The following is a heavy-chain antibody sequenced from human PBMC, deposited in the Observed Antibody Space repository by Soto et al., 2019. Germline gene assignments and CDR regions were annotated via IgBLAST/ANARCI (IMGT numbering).Heavy chain of an antibody. CDR3: AICIQQWMLGDYGMDG. V-gene: IGHV1-69*01. J-gene: IGHJ6*02. CDR2: IIPIFGTA. Sequence: QVQLVQSGAEVKKPGSSVKVSCKASGGTFSSYAISWVRQAPGQGLEWMGGIIPIFGTANYAQKFQGRVTITADESTSTAYLELSSLRSEDTAGYYCAICIQQWMLGDYGMDGWGQGTTVTGSS. CDR1: GGTFSSYA. D-gene: IGHD6-19*01.